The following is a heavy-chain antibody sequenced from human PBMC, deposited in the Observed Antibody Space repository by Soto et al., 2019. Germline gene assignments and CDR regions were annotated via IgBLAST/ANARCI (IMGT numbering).Heavy chain of an antibody. Sequence: EVQLVESGGGLVEPGRSLRLSCQASEFTFDAYAMLWVRQAPGKGLEWVSGISWNSGSLLYADSVKGRFTISRDNAKNSLYLQMNSLRSEDTAFYYCAKARVDRGMVTAFDYWGQGTLVTVSP. D-gene: IGHD5-18*01. V-gene: IGHV3-9*01. CDR1: EFTFDAYA. CDR2: ISWNSGSL. CDR3: AKARVDRGMVTAFDY. J-gene: IGHJ4*02.